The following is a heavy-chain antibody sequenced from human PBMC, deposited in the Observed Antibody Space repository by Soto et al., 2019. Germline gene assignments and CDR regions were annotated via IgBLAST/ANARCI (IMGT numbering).Heavy chain of an antibody. V-gene: IGHV4-4*02. J-gene: IGHJ4*02. CDR2: IYYNGNT. CDR3: ARRIVATETFDY. Sequence: PSETLSLTCAVSGDSISSGTWWRWVSQAPGKGLEWIGQIYYNGNTDYNPSLKSRVAISVDRSKNQLSLEMTFVTAADTAVYYWARRIVATETFDYWGQGTLVTVSS. D-gene: IGHD5-12*01. CDR1: GDSISSGTW.